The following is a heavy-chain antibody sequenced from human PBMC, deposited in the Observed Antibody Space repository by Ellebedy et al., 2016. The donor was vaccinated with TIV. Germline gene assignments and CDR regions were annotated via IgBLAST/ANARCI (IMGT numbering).Heavy chain of an antibody. J-gene: IGHJ4*02. CDR1: GFTFSNAW. D-gene: IGHD3-16*01. CDR3: AKLGLRLGGDY. CDR2: ISGSGGTT. V-gene: IGHV3-23*01. Sequence: GESLKISCAASGFTFSNAWMSWVRQAPGKGLEWVSTISGSGGTTYYADSVKGRFTISRDNSKNTLYLQMSSLRAEDTAIYYCAKLGLRLGGDYWGQGTLVTVSS.